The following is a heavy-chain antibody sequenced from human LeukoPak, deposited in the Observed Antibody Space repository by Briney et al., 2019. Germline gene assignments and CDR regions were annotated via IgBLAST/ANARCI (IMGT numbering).Heavy chain of an antibody. CDR1: GFTFSSYA. Sequence: GGSLRLSCAASGFTFSSYAMHWVRQAPGKGLEWVAVISYDGSNKYYADSVKGRFTISRDNSKNTLYLQMNSPRAEDTAVYYCARGTHYYDSSGYYSYFDYWGQGTLVTVSS. J-gene: IGHJ4*02. CDR3: ARGTHYYDSSGYYSYFDY. CDR2: ISYDGSNK. D-gene: IGHD3-22*01. V-gene: IGHV3-30*04.